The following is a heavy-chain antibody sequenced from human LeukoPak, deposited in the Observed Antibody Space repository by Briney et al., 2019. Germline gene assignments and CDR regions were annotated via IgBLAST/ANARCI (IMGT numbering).Heavy chain of an antibody. CDR3: VRGATISETGYFDF. Sequence: KPSETLSLTCAVYGGSFSRYYWSWIRQSPGKGLEWIAEIDHRGDTNYNPSVKSRVTISVDTSKNQFSLKMRSLSAADTALYYCVRGATISETGYFDFWGQGTLVTVSS. J-gene: IGHJ4*03. CDR2: IDHRGDT. V-gene: IGHV4-34*01. D-gene: IGHD5-24*01. CDR1: GGSFSRYY.